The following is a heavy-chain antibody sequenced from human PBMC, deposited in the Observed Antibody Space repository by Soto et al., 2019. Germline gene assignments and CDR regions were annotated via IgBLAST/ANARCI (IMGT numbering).Heavy chain of an antibody. J-gene: IGHJ5*02. CDR2: IYHSGST. CDR1: GDSIGSSNW. V-gene: IGHV4-4*02. D-gene: IGHD3-10*01. Sequence: PSETLSLTCAVSGDSIGSSNWWSWVRQPPGKGLEWIGEIYHSGSTKYNPSLKSRVTISVDKSKNQFSLKLSSVTAADTAVYYCARRVTMVRGVINWFDPWGQGTLVTVSS. CDR3: ARRVTMVRGVINWFDP.